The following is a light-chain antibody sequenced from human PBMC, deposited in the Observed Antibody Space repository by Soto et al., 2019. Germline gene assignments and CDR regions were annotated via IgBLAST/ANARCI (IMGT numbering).Light chain of an antibody. J-gene: IGKJ1*01. Sequence: DIQMTQSPSSLSASVGDRVTITCRASQSISSYLNWYQQKPGKAPKLLIYAASTLQSGVPSRFSGSGSGTDFTLTISSLQPEDFSNYYCQESYSTSRCTCGQGSKVDI. CDR3: QESYSTSRCT. V-gene: IGKV1-39*01. CDR2: AAS. CDR1: QSISSY.